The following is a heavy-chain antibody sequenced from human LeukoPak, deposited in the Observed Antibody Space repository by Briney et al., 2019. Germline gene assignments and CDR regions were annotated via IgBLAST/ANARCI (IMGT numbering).Heavy chain of an antibody. Sequence: PGGSLRLSCAASGFTFSSYEMNWVGQAPGKGLEWVSYISSSGSTIYYAASVKGRFAISRDNAKNSLYLQMNSLRAEDTAVYYCAELSITMIGGVWGKGTTVTISS. CDR3: AELSITMIGGV. CDR1: GFTFSSYE. V-gene: IGHV3-48*03. CDR2: ISSSGSTI. J-gene: IGHJ6*04. D-gene: IGHD3-10*02.